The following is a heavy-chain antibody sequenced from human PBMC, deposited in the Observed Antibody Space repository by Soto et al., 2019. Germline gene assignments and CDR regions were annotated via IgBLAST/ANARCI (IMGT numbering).Heavy chain of an antibody. CDR3: ARSITFDWLFFDN. D-gene: IGHD3-9*01. J-gene: IGHJ4*02. Sequence: PSETLSLTCAVSGGSISRSNWWSWVRQPPGKGLEWIGEIYHSGSTNYNPSLKRRVTISVDKSKNQFSLNLSSLTAADTAVYYCARSITFDWLFFDNWGQGTLVTVSS. CDR1: GGSISRSNW. V-gene: IGHV4-4*02. CDR2: IYHSGST.